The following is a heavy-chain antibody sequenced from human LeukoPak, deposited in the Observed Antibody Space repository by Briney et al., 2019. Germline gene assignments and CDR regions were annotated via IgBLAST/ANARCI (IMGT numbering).Heavy chain of an antibody. CDR2: INPSGGSS. CDR1: GYTFTSYY. V-gene: IGHV1-46*01. CDR3: ARETRSLVIGAAAGPWNY. J-gene: IGHJ4*02. Sequence: ASVKVSCKASGYTFTSYYMHWVRRAPGQGLEWMGIINPSGGSSSYAQKFQGRVTMSRDTSTSTVYMELSSLRSEDTAVYYCARETRSLVIGAAAGPWNYWGQGTLVTVSS. D-gene: IGHD6-13*01.